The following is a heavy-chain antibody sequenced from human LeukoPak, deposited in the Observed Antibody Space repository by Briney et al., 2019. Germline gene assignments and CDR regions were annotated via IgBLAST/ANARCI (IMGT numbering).Heavy chain of an antibody. CDR2: ISGSGGSI. CDR3: ARDQQNGYSSGWSFDS. CDR1: GFIFRSYG. V-gene: IGHV3-23*01. J-gene: IGHJ5*01. Sequence: GGSLRLSCAASGFIFRSYGMSWVRQAPGKGLEWVSGISGSGGSIYYADSVKGRFTISRDNSKNTLYLQMNSLRAEDTAVYYCARDQQNGYSSGWSFDSWGQGTLVTVSS. D-gene: IGHD6-19*01.